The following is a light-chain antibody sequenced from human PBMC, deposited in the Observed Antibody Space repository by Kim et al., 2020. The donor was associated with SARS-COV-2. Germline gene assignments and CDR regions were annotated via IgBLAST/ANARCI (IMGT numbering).Light chain of an antibody. J-gene: IGLJ3*02. V-gene: IGLV2-8*01. CDR3: SSYGGTNNFVV. CDR2: EVN. CDR1: SSDVGGYNY. Sequence: QSVTISCTGTSSDVGGYNYVSWYQQHPGKAPKLIMYEVNERPSGVPARFSGSKSGNTASLTVSGLQAEDEADYYCSSYGGTNNFVVFGGGTKLTVL.